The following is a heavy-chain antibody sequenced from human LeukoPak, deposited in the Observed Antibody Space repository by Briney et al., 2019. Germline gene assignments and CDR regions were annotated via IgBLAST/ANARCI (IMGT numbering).Heavy chain of an antibody. V-gene: IGHV3-30*04. Sequence: GRSMRLSCAASGFTFSSYAMHWVRQAPVKGLEWVAAISSGGSNQYYADSVKGRFTISRDNSKNTLYLQMNSLRAEDTAVYFCAKDNYYDTSAFVDYWGQGTLVTVSS. CDR3: AKDNYYDTSAFVDY. D-gene: IGHD3-22*01. CDR1: GFTFSSYA. CDR2: ISSGGSNQ. J-gene: IGHJ4*02.